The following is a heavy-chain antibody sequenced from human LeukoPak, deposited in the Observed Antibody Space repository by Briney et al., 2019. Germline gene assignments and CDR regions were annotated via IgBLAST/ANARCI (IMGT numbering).Heavy chain of an antibody. Sequence: ASVKVSCKASGGTFSSYAISWVRQAPGQGLEWMGRIIPILGIANYAQKFQGRVTITADKSTSTAYMELSSLRSEDTAVYYRARDGNSPLAFDYWGQGTLVTVSS. D-gene: IGHD4-23*01. CDR1: GGTFSSYA. CDR3: ARDGNSPLAFDY. J-gene: IGHJ4*02. CDR2: IIPILGIA. V-gene: IGHV1-69*04.